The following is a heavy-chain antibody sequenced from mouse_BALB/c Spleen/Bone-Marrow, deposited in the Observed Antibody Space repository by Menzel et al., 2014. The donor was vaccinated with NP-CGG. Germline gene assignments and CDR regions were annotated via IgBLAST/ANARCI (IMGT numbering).Heavy chain of an antibody. CDR3: ARDRYDEGDWYFDV. CDR1: GFTFSDFY. Sequence: EVQGVESGGGLVQPGGSLRLSCAPSGFTFSDFYMEWVRQPPGKRLEWIAASRNKANDYTTEYSASVKGRFIVSRDTSQSILYLQMNALRAEDTAIYYCARDRYDEGDWYFDVWGAGTTVTVSS. CDR2: SRNKANDYTT. D-gene: IGHD2-14*01. J-gene: IGHJ1*01. V-gene: IGHV7-1*02.